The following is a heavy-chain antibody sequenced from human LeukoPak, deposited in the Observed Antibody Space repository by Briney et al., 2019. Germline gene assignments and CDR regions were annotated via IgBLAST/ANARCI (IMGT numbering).Heavy chain of an antibody. V-gene: IGHV3-73*01. J-gene: IGHJ4*02. Sequence: GGSLRLSCVGSGFIFSGSTVHWVRQASGKGLEWVGRIRTKSNSYATAYTASVKGRFTISRDDSKNTAYLQMNSLKTEDTAVYYCTVNYCSGGSCYMLWGQGTLVTVSS. D-gene: IGHD2-15*01. CDR1: GFIFSGST. CDR3: TVNYCSGGSCYML. CDR2: IRTKSNSYAT.